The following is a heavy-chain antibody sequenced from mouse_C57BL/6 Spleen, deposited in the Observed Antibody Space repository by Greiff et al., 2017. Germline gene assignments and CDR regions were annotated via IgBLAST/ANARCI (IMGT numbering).Heavy chain of an antibody. CDR3: AIDYDLYYAMDY. V-gene: IGHV5-17*01. D-gene: IGHD2-4*01. CDR2: ISSGSSTI. CDR1: GFTFSDYG. Sequence: EVKLVESGGGLVKPGGSLKLSCAASGFTFSDYGMHWVRQAPEKGLEWVAYISSGSSTIYYADTVKGRFTISRDNAKNTLFLQMTSLRSEDTAMYYCAIDYDLYYAMDYWGQGTSVTVSS. J-gene: IGHJ4*01.